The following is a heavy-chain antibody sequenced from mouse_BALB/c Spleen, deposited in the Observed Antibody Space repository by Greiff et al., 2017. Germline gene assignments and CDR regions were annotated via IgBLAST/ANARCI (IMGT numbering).Heavy chain of an antibody. CDR2: INPDSSTI. J-gene: IGHJ4*01. Sequence: DVKLVESGGGLVQPGGSLKLSCAASGFDFSRYWMSWVRQAPGKGLEWIGEINPDSSTINYTPSLKDKFIISRDNAKNTLYLQMSKVRSEDTALYYCAKEKDAMDYWGQGTSVTVSS. CDR3: AKEKDAMDY. CDR1: GFDFSRYW. V-gene: IGHV4-1*02.